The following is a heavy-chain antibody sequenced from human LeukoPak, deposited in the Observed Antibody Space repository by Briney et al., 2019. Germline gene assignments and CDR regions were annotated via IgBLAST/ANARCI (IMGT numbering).Heavy chain of an antibody. Sequence: SETLSLTCTVSGGSISSSSYYWGWIRQPPGKGLEWIGSIYYSGSTYYNPSLKSRVTISVDTSKNQFSLKLSSVTAADTAVYYCARGPSSSWYRVFFWFDPWGQGTLVTVSS. CDR1: GGSISSSSYY. J-gene: IGHJ5*02. V-gene: IGHV4-39*07. CDR2: IYYSGST. D-gene: IGHD6-13*01. CDR3: ARGPSSSWYRVFFWFDP.